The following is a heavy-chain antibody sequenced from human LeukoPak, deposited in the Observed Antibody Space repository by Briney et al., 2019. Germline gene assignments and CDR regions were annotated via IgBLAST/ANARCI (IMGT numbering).Heavy chain of an antibody. D-gene: IGHD2-15*01. J-gene: IGHJ4*02. CDR2: IIPIFGTA. Sequence: ASVNVSCKASGGTFSSYAISWVRQAPGQGLEWMGGIIPIFGTANYAQKFQGRVTITADESTSTAYMELSSLRSEDTAVYYCARCTGGGSCYGVRYWGQGTLVTVSS. CDR3: ARCTGGGSCYGVRY. CDR1: GGTFSSYA. V-gene: IGHV1-69*13.